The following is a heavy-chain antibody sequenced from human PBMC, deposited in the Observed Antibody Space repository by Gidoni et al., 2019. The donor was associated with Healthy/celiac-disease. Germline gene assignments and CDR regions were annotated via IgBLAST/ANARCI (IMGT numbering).Heavy chain of an antibody. CDR2: INHSGRT. V-gene: IGHV4-34*01. CDR1: GGSFSGYY. D-gene: IGHD3-3*01. Sequence: QVQLQQWGAGLLKPSETLSLTCAVYGGSFSGYYWSWIRQPPGKGLGWIGEINHSGRTNYNPSLKSRVTISVDTSKNQFSLKLSSVTAADTAVYYCARGRNSILEWLGRGWFDPWGQGTLVTVSS. CDR3: ARGRNSILEWLGRGWFDP. J-gene: IGHJ5*02.